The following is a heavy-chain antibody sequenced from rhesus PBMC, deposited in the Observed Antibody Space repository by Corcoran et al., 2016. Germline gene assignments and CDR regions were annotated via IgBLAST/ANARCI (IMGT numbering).Heavy chain of an antibody. CDR3: ASGIAGKYDY. D-gene: IGHD1-1-1*01. CDR1: GGSISSSY. Sequence: QLQLQESGPGLVKPSETLSVTCAVSGGSISSSYWSWIRQAPGKGLEWIGYIYGSGSSTNYNPSPKSHVPLSVATSKNQLSLKLSAVTAADTAVYYCASGIAGKYDYWGQGVLVTVSS. J-gene: IGHJ4*01. CDR2: IYGSGSST. V-gene: IGHV4-169*02.